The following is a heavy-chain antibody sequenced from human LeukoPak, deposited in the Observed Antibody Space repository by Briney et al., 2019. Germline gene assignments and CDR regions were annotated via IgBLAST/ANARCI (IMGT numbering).Heavy chain of an antibody. V-gene: IGHV4-4*07. CDR3: ARLRYCSSTSCNHY. J-gene: IGHJ4*02. CDR1: GGSIIRYY. D-gene: IGHD2-2*01. CDR2: IYTSGCT. Sequence: SETLSLTRTGSGGSIIRYYWSWIRQPAGKGLEGIGRIYTSGCTNYNPSLKSRVTMSVDTTKNQFSLKLGSVTAADPALYSCARLRYCSSTSCNHYWGKGTLVTVSS.